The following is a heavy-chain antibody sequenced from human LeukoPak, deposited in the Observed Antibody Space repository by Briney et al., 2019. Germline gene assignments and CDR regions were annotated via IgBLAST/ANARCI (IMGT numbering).Heavy chain of an antibody. Sequence: GGSLRLSCAASGFTVSSNYMSWVRQAPGKGLEWVSVIYSGGSTYYAESVKGRFTISRDNSKNTLYLQMNSLRAEDTAVYYCARAARLLWFGELSTPYYFDYWGQGTLVTVSS. V-gene: IGHV3-66*01. J-gene: IGHJ4*02. D-gene: IGHD3-10*01. CDR3: ARAARLLWFGELSTPYYFDY. CDR1: GFTVSSNY. CDR2: IYSGGST.